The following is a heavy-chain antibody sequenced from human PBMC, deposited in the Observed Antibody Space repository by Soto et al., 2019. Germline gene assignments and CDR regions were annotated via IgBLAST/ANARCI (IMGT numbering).Heavy chain of an antibody. CDR3: ARGRYNWDDSPFDY. Sequence: EVQLVESGGGLVQPGGSLSLSCAASGFTFSSYYMHWVRQAPGKGLVWVSRINTDGSNTGYADSVRGRFTISRDNAKNMLNLQMNSLRAEDTAVYYCARGRYNWDDSPFDYWGQGTLDSVSS. CDR2: INTDGSNT. CDR1: GFTFSSYY. V-gene: IGHV3-74*01. D-gene: IGHD1-1*01. J-gene: IGHJ4*02.